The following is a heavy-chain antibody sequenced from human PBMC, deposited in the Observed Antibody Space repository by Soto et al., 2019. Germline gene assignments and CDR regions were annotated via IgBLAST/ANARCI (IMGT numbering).Heavy chain of an antibody. CDR2: ISGSGGST. V-gene: IGHV3-23*01. Sequence: EVQLLESGGGLVQPGGSLRLSCAASGFTFSSYAMSWVRQAPGKGLEWVSVISGSGGSTYYADSVKGRFTISRGNSKHTLYLQMNSLRAEDTAVYYCAKDRYYCSGGSCYVDAFDIWGQGTMVTVSS. CDR3: AKDRYYCSGGSCYVDAFDI. CDR1: GFTFSSYA. J-gene: IGHJ3*02. D-gene: IGHD2-15*01.